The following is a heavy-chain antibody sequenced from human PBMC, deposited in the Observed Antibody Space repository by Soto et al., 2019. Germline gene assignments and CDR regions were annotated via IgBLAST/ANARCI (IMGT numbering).Heavy chain of an antibody. V-gene: IGHV1-69*12. CDR3: AGDRGPSSGYYPYWFDP. J-gene: IGHJ5*02. CDR2: IIPIFGTA. D-gene: IGHD3-22*01. Sequence: QVQLVQSGAEVKKPGSSVKVSCKASGGTFSSYAISWVRQAPGQGLEWMGEIIPIFGTANYAQKFQGRITITADESTSRAYMELRSMRSEDTAVYYCAGDRGPSSGYYPYWFDPWGQGTMVTVSS. CDR1: GGTFSSYA.